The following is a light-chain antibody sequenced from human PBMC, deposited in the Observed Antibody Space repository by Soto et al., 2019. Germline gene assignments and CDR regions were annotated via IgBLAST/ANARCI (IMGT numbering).Light chain of an antibody. J-gene: IGLJ1*01. CDR1: SSDVGRYNY. Sequence: QSALTQPASVSGSPGQSITISCTGTSSDVGRYNYVSWYQQHPGKAPKLTIYDVSNRPSGVSSRFSGSKSGNTASLTISGLQAEDEADYYCSSFTNSSTYVFRTGTKVTVL. CDR3: SSFTNSSTYV. V-gene: IGLV2-14*01. CDR2: DVS.